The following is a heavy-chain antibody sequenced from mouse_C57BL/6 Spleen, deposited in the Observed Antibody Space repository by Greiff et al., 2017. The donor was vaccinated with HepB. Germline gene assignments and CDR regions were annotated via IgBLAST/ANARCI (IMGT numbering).Heavy chain of an antibody. Sequence: EVMLVESGGGLVQPKGSLKLSCAASGFSFNTYAMNWVRQAPGKGLEWVARIRSKSNNYATYYADSVKDRFTISRDDSESMLYLQMNILRTEDTALYYCVRRSVYYYGTHWYFGVWGTGTTVTVAS. D-gene: IGHD1-1*01. V-gene: IGHV10-1*01. CDR1: GFSFNTYA. CDR2: IRSKSNNYAT. CDR3: VRRSVYYYGTHWYFGV. J-gene: IGHJ1*03.